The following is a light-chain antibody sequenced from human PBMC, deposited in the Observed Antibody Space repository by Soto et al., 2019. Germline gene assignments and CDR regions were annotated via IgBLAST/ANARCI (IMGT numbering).Light chain of an antibody. CDR3: QSYDSRLSGSRD. CDR2: GNS. CDR1: SSNIGAGYD. Sequence: QSVLTQPPSVSGAPGQRVTISCTGSSSNIGAGYDVHWYQQLPGTAPKLLIYGNSNRPSGVPDRFSGSKSGTSASLAITGLQAEYEADYYCQSYDSRLSGSRDFGTGTKVTV. V-gene: IGLV1-40*01. J-gene: IGLJ1*01.